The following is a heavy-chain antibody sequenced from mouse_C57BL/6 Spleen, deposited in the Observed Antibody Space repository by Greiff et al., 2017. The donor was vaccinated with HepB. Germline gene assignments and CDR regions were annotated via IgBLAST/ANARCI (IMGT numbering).Heavy chain of an antibody. D-gene: IGHD1-1*01. J-gene: IGHJ1*03. V-gene: IGHV5-6*01. CDR2: ISSGGSYT. CDR1: GFTFSSYG. Sequence: DVQLVESGGDLVKPGGSLKLSCAASGFTFSSYGMSWVRQTPDKRLEWVATISSGGSYTYYPDSVKGRFTISRDNAKNTLYLQMSSLKSEDTAMYYCASRFITTVVDWYFDVWGTGTTVTVSS. CDR3: ASRFITTVVDWYFDV.